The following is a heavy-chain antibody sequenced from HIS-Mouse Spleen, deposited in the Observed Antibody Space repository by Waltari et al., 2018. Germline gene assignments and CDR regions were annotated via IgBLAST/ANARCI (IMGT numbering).Heavy chain of an antibody. V-gene: IGHV4-39*07. CDR2: IYYSGST. CDR1: GGSISSSSYY. Sequence: QLQLQESGPGLVKPSETLSLTCTVPGGSISSSSYYWGWIRQPPGKGLEWIGSIYYSGSTYYNPSLKSRVTISVDTSKNQFSLKLSSVTAADTAVYYCARDRELYFDYWGQERWSPSPQ. CDR3: ARDRELYFDY. D-gene: IGHD1-26*01. J-gene: IGHJ4*01.